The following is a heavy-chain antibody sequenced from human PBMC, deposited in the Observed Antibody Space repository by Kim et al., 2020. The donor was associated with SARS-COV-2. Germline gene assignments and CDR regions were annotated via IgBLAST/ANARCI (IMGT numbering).Heavy chain of an antibody. CDR3: ASERAYKYNSNGYYFFDY. CDR1: GYNFTTHA. J-gene: IGHJ4*02. V-gene: IGHV1-3*04. Sequence: ASVQVSCKTSGYNFTTHAVHWVRQAPGQRLEWLGWFNTDNGKTAYSQKFQGRVSITSDTSASTVYMDLSSLQSEDTAEYSCASERAYKYNSNGYYFFDYWGQGTLVTVSS. CDR2: FNTDNGKT. D-gene: IGHD6-25*01.